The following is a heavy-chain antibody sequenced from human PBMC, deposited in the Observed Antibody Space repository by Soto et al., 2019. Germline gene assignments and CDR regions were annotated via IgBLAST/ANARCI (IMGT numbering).Heavy chain of an antibody. CDR3: ARHKQQLYAFDI. J-gene: IGHJ3*02. Sequence: PGESLKIACKGSGYSFTSYWISWVRQMPGKGLEWMGRIDPSDSYTNYSPSFQGHVTISADKSISTAYLQWSSLKASDTAMYYCARHKQQLYAFDIWGQGTMVTVSS. CDR2: IDPSDSYT. V-gene: IGHV5-10-1*01. CDR1: GYSFTSYW. D-gene: IGHD6-13*01.